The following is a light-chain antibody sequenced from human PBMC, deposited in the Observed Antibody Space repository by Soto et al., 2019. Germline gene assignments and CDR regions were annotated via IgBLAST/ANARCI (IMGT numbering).Light chain of an antibody. J-gene: IGKJ1*01. CDR3: QEYDTYST. Sequence: DIQMTQSPSTLSASVVDRVTISCRASQSISNWLAWYQQKPGKAPKLLIYKASTLETGVPSRFSGSGSGTEFTLTISSLQPDDFATYYCQEYDTYSTFGQGTKVDI. V-gene: IGKV1-5*03. CDR1: QSISNW. CDR2: KAS.